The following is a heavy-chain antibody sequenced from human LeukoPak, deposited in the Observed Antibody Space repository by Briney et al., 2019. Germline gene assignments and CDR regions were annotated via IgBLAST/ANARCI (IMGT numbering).Heavy chain of an antibody. CDR1: GFSISSTYC. V-gene: IGHV4-38-2*02. J-gene: IGHJ5*02. D-gene: IGHD3-10*01. CDR3: ARVCCYYDSGSSPNWLDP. CDR2: ICHSGST. Sequence: TSETLSLTCSVSGFSISSTYCWGWVRQPPGQGLEWIGNICHSGSTYYNPSLKSQVSMSLDTSKDQLSLKLISVSAADTAVYYCARVCCYYDSGSSPNWLDPWGQGTLVTVSS.